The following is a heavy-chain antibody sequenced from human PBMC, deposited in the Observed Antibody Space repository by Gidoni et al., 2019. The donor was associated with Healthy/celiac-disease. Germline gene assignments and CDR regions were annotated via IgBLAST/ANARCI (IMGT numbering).Heavy chain of an antibody. V-gene: IGHV3-23*01. CDR2: ISGSGGST. CDR1: GFTFSSYA. CDR3: ACNTRGGTAMVRGYFDY. D-gene: IGHD5-18*01. J-gene: IGHJ4*02. Sequence: EVQLLESGGGLVQPGGSLRLSCAASGFTFSSYAMSWVRQAPGKGLEWVSAISGSGGSTYYADSVKGRFTISRDNSKNTLYLQMNSLRAEDTAVYYCACNTRGGTAMVRGYFDYWGQGTLVTVSS.